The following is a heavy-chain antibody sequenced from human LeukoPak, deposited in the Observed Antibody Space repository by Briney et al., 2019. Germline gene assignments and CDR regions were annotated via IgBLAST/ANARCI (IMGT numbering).Heavy chain of an antibody. CDR3: ARGGDGYNQSPHWFDP. D-gene: IGHD5-24*01. V-gene: IGHV4-34*01. CDR2: INHSGST. Sequence: SETLSLTCAGYGGSFSGYYWSWIRQPPGKGLEWIGEINHSGSTNYNPSLKSRVTISVDTSKNQFSLKLSSVTAADTAVYYCARGGDGYNQSPHWFDPWGQGTLVTVSS. J-gene: IGHJ5*02. CDR1: GGSFSGYY.